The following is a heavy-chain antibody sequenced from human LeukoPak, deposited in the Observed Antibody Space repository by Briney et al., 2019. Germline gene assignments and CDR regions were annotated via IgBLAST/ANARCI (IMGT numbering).Heavy chain of an antibody. V-gene: IGHV3-11*01. CDR2: ISTTATTI. CDR3: ARVLDGSNDC. J-gene: IGHJ4*02. D-gene: IGHD2/OR15-2a*01. Sequence: GGSLRLSCGASGFTFSDYYMSWIRQAPGKGLEWVSYISTTATTIYYADSVKGRFTISRDNAKNSLYLQMNSLRAEDTAVYYCARVLDGSNDCWGQGTLVTVSS. CDR1: GFTFSDYY.